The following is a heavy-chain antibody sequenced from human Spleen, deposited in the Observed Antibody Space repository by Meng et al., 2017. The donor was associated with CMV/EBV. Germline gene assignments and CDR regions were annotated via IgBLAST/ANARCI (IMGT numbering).Heavy chain of an antibody. J-gene: IGHJ6*02. Sequence: GESLKISCVASGVTFSTSGMNWVRQAPGKGLEWVSVIYSGGSATYYADSMKGRFTISRDNSKNTLFLQMDSLGAEDTAVYYCAKIGSFTYYYYGMDVWGQGTTVTVSS. CDR3: AKIGSFTYYYYGMDV. V-gene: IGHV3-23*03. CDR1: GVTFSTSG. D-gene: IGHD1-26*01. CDR2: IYSGGSAT.